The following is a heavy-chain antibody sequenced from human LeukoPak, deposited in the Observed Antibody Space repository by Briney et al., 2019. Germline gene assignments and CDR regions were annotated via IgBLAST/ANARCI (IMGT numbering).Heavy chain of an antibody. V-gene: IGHV4-59*11. CDR3: ARGTGFYDSSGHYYWGYFDS. CDR1: GGSISSLY. CDR2: IYYSGTT. D-gene: IGHD3-22*01. Sequence: SETLSLTCTVSGGSISSLYWSWFRQTPGERPEWIAFIYYSGTTNYNPSLKGRVTISIDSSKNQFSLKLSSVTAADTAIYYCARGTGFYDSSGHYYWGYFDSWGQGTLVPVSS. J-gene: IGHJ4*02.